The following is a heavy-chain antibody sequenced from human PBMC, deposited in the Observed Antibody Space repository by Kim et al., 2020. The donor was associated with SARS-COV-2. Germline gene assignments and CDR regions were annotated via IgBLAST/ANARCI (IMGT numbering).Heavy chain of an antibody. D-gene: IGHD3-22*01. CDR2: INTNTGNP. CDR1: GYTFTSYA. Sequence: ASVKVSCKASGYTFTSYAMNWVRQAPGQGLEWMGWINTNTGNPTYAQGFTGRFVFSLDTSVSTAYLQISSLKAEDTAVYYCARVFDYYDSSGYYRIFDYWGQGTLVTVSS. CDR3: ARVFDYYDSSGYYRIFDY. J-gene: IGHJ4*02. V-gene: IGHV7-4-1*02.